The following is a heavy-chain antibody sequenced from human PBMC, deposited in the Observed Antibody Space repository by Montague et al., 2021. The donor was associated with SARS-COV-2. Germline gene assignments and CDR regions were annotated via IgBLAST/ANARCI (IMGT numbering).Heavy chain of an antibody. CDR3: APREWELGAFDI. D-gene: IGHD1-26*01. J-gene: IGHJ3*02. CDR1: GFTFSSYE. Sequence: CLSLSCSASGFTFSSYEMNWVRQAPGKGLEWVSYISSSGSTIYYADSVKGRFTISRDNAKNSLYLQMNSLRAEDTAVYYCAPREWELGAFDIWGQGQWSPSLQ. CDR2: ISSSGSTI. V-gene: IGHV3-48*03.